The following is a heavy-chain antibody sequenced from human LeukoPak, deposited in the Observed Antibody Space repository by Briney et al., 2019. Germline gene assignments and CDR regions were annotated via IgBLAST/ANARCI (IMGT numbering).Heavy chain of an antibody. CDR1: GYTFTGYY. D-gene: IGHD2-21*01. V-gene: IGHV1-2*02. CDR2: INPNSGGT. J-gene: IGHJ5*02. CDR3: ARAPRHVVPSPNWFDP. Sequence: ASVKVSCKASGYTFTGYYMHWVRQAPGQGLEWMGWINPNSGGTNYAQKFQGRVTMTRDTSISTAYMELSRLRSDVTAVYYCARAPRHVVPSPNWFDPWGQGTLVTVSS.